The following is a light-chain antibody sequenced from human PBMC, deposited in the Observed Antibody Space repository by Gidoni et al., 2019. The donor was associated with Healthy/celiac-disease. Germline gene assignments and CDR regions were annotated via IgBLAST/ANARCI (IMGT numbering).Light chain of an antibody. V-gene: IGLV3-1*01. CDR3: QGWDSSSLMV. J-gene: IGLJ2*01. CDR2: QDT. CDR1: ELGDKY. Sequence: SYELTQPPSVSVSPGQTASITCTGDELGDKYACWYQQNPGQSPVVVIYQDTKRPSGIPERFSGSNSGNTVTLTISGTQAMDEADYYCQGWDSSSLMVFGGVTKLTVL.